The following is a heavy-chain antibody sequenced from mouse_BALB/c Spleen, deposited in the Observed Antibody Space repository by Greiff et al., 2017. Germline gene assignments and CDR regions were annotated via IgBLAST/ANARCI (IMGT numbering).Heavy chain of an antibody. CDR3: ARRYYYSFDY. V-gene: IGHV1-7*01. D-gene: IGHD1-1*02. CDR2: INPSTGYT. Sequence: LQESGAELAKPGASVKMSCKASGYTFTSYWMLWVKQRPGQGLEWIGYINPSTGYTEYNQKFKDKATLTADKSSSTAYMQLSSLTSEDSAVDYCARRYYYSFDYWGQGTTLTVSS. J-gene: IGHJ2*01. CDR1: GYTFTSYW.